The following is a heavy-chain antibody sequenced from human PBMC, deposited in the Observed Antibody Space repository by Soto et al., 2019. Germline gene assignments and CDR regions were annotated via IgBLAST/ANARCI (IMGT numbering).Heavy chain of an antibody. CDR2: IIPIFGTA. D-gene: IGHD5-12*01. J-gene: IGHJ6*02. CDR1: GGTFSSYA. CDR3: ARDNSGYDLTPYCWYYGMDV. Sequence: QVQLVQSGAEVKKPGSSVKVSCKASGGTFSSYAISWVRQAPGQGLEWMGGIIPIFGTANYAQKFQGRVTIAANESTSTAYMELSSLRSEDTAVYYCARDNSGYDLTPYCWYYGMDVWGQGTTVTVSS. V-gene: IGHV1-69*12.